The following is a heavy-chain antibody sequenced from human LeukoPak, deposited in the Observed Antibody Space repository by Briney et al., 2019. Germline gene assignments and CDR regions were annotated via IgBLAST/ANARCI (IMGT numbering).Heavy chain of an antibody. CDR2: INAGNGNT. J-gene: IGHJ4*02. CDR1: GYTFTSYA. V-gene: IGHV1-3*01. Sequence: GASVKVSCKASGYTFTSYAMHWVRQAPGQRLEWMGWINAGNGNTKYSQKFQGRVTITRDTSASTAYMELSSLRPEDTAVYYCARESPCSGDGCHARLDYWGQGTLVTVSS. D-gene: IGHD2-15*01. CDR3: ARESPCSGDGCHARLDY.